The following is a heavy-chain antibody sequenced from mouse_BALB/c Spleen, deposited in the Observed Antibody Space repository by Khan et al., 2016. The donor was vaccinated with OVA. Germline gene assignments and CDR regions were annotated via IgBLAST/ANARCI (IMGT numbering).Heavy chain of an antibody. J-gene: IGHJ4*01. V-gene: IGHV5-6*01. CDR2: ISSGGTYT. CDR1: GFILSSYG. D-gene: IGHD1-2*01. CDR3: TRFITTTAGDYYAMDY. Sequence: EVELVESGGDLVNPGGPLKLPRAPSGFILSSYGMSWVRQTPDQRLEWVATISSGGTYTYYPDCVTGRFTISRDNSKNTRSLRMSSLKSEDTAMYYCTRFITTTAGDYYAMDYWGQGTSVTVSS.